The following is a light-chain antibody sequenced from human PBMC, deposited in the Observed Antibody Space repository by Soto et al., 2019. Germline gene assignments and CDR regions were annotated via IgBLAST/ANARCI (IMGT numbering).Light chain of an antibody. V-gene: IGKV1-5*03. J-gene: IGKJ1*01. CDR1: QSISIW. CDR2: KAS. Sequence: IQMTQSPSTLSASVGDRVTITCRASQSISIWLAWYQQKPGKAPKLLIYKASILESEVPSRFSGSGSGTEFTLTINSLQPDDSPTYYCQQYNSYSTFGQGPKVQIK. CDR3: QQYNSYST.